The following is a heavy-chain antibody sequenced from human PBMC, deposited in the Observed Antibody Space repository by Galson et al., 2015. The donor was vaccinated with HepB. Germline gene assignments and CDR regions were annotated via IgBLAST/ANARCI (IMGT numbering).Heavy chain of an antibody. Sequence: SVKVSCKASGGTFSSYAISWVRQAPGQGLEWMGRIIPILGIANYAQKFQGRVTITADKSTSTAYMELSSLRSEDTAVYYCAREGGVGAIYLDYWGQGTLVTVSS. J-gene: IGHJ4*02. CDR3: AREGGVGAIYLDY. CDR2: IIPILGIA. D-gene: IGHD1-26*01. CDR1: GGTFSSYA. V-gene: IGHV1-69*04.